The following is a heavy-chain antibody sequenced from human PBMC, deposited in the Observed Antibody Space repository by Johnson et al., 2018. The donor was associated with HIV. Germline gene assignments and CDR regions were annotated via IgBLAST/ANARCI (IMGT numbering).Heavy chain of an antibody. CDR3: ARDRRNYSDRSGYPDYDAF. D-gene: IGHD3-22*01. J-gene: IGHJ3*01. CDR2: IRTDGSST. CDR1: GFTFSDYY. V-gene: IGHV3-11*04. Sequence: QVQLVESGGGLVTPGGSVKLSCQGSGFTFSDYYMTWIRQAPGKGLEWVSYIRTDGSSTYYADAVKGRFTFVRDNAKNSVYLQMTSLRVEDTAVYYCARDRRNYSDRSGYPDYDAF.